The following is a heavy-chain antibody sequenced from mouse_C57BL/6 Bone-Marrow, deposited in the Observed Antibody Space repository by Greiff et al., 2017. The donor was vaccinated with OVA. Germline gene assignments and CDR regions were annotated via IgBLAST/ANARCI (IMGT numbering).Heavy chain of an antibody. CDR3: ARSYGYDAMDY. V-gene: IGHV5-15*01. J-gene: IGHJ4*01. Sequence: EVQRVTTCRVLVQPGGSLKLSCAASGFTFSDYGMAWVRQAPRKGPEWVAFISNLAYSIYYADTVTGRFTISRENAKNTLYLEMSSLRSEDTAMYYCARSYGYDAMDYWGQGTSVTVSS. CDR2: ISNLAYSI. CDR1: GFTFSDYG. D-gene: IGHD2-10*02.